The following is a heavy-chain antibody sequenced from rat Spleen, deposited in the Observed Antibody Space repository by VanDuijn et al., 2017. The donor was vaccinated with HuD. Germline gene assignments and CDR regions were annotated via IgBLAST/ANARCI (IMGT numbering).Heavy chain of an antibody. V-gene: IGHV5-58*01. CDR1: GFTFSSYW. J-gene: IGHJ4*01. Sequence: EAQLVETGGGLVQPGESLKLSCVASGFTFSSYWMYWIRQAPGEGLEWVSSISPDGGSSYYPDSVKGRFTISRDNAENTVYLQMNSLRSEDTATYYCGKDMNYYSTYPFYLMGAWGQGTSVTVSS. CDR3: GKDMNYYSTYPFYLMGA. CDR2: ISPDGGSS. D-gene: IGHD1-2*01.